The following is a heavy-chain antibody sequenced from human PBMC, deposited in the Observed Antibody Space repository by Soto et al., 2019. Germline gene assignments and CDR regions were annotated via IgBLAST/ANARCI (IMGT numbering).Heavy chain of an antibody. CDR3: AKDRYYDTPGWFDP. J-gene: IGHJ5*02. D-gene: IGHD3-22*01. Sequence: VGSLRLSCVGSGFTFRDHAMRWVRQAPGRGLEWVSAISANGASIQHADSVKGRFSVSRDNAKNTVYLQMDNLRTEDSAVYYCAKDRYYDTPGWFDPWGQGSRVTVSS. CDR2: ISANGASI. CDR1: GFTFRDHA. V-gene: IGHV3-23*01.